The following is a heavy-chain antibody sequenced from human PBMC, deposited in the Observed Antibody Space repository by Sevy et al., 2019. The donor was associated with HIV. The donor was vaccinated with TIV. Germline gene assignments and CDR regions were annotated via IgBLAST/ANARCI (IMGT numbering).Heavy chain of an antibody. D-gene: IGHD3-10*01. V-gene: IGHV4-59*01. CDR1: GGSISSYY. CDR2: IYYSGST. J-gene: IGHJ5*02. Sequence: SETLSLTCTVSGGSISSYYWSWIRQPPGKGLEWIGYIYYSGSTNYNPSLKSRVTISVDTSKNQFYLKLSSVTAADTAVYYCARGALTLGSGTYVNWFDPWGQGTLVTVST. CDR3: ARGALTLGSGTYVNWFDP.